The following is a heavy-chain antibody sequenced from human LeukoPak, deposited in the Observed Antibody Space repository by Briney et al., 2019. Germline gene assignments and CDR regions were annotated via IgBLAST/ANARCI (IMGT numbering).Heavy chain of an antibody. J-gene: IGHJ5*02. V-gene: IGHV4-34*12. CDR2: IIHSGGT. CDR3: ARRPDYSSSWYSGRHAWFDP. D-gene: IGHD6-13*01. CDR1: GGSSSVSS. Sequence: PSETLSLTSVAHGGSSSVSSWSGIRHPPGKGRWWMGEIIHSGGTTYTPPLKSRVTISVDTSKNPFSLKRSSVTAADTAVYYCARRPDYSSSWYSGRHAWFDPWGQGTLVTVSS.